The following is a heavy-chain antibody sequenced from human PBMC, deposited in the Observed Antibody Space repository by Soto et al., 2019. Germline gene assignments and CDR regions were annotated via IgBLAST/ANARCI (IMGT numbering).Heavy chain of an antibody. V-gene: IGHV1-69*13. Sequence: ASVKVSCKASGGTFSSYAISWVRQAPGQGLEWMGGIIPIFGTANYAQKFQGRVTITADESTSTAYMELSSLRSEDTAVYYCARYGGFLEWFPCYYYGMDVWGQGTTVTVSS. CDR3: ARYGGFLEWFPCYYYGMDV. D-gene: IGHD3-3*01. J-gene: IGHJ6*02. CDR2: IIPIFGTA. CDR1: GGTFSSYA.